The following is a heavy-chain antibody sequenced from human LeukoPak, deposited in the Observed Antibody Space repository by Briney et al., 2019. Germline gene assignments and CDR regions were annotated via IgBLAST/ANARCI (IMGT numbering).Heavy chain of an antibody. CDR1: GFTFYIFA. V-gene: IGHV3-23*01. Sequence: GGSLRLSCAASGFTFYIFAMNWVRQASGRGLGWVSTISGSGISTYYADSVKGRFTISRDNSKNTLYLQINSLRDEDTAVYFCAKDQHGYDKPIDYWGQGTLVTVSS. CDR2: ISGSGIST. CDR3: AKDQHGYDKPIDY. D-gene: IGHD5-12*01. J-gene: IGHJ4*02.